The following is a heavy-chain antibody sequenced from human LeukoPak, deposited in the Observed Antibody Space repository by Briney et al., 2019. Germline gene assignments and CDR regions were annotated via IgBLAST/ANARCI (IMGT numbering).Heavy chain of an antibody. D-gene: IGHD5-18*01. CDR3: TTDRSDSDYGMDV. CDR2: ISGSGGST. Sequence: GGSLRLSCAASGFTFSSYAMSWVRQAPGKGLEWVSAISGSGGSTYYADSVKGRFTISRDNSKNTLYLQMNSPKTEDTAVYYCTTDRSDSDYGMDVWGQGTTVTVSS. V-gene: IGHV3-23*01. J-gene: IGHJ6*02. CDR1: GFTFSSYA.